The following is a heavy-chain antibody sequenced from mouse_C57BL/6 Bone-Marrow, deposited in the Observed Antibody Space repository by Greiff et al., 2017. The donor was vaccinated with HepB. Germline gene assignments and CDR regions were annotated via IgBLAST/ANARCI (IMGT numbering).Heavy chain of an antibody. J-gene: IGHJ3*01. V-gene: IGHV1-82*01. Sequence: VKLQQSGPELVKPGASVKISCKASGYAFSSSWMNWVKPRPGKGLEWIGRIYPGDGDTNYNGKFKGKATLTADKSSSTAYMQLSSLTSEDSAVYFCADWDAWFAYWGQGTLVTVSA. CDR1: GYAFSSSW. CDR3: ADWDAWFAY. CDR2: IYPGDGDT. D-gene: IGHD4-1*01.